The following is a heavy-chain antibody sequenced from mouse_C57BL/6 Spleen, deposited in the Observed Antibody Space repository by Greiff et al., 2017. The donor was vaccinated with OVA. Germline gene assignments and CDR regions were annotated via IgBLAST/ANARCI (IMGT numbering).Heavy chain of an antibody. Sequence: QVHVKQSGAELVRPGASVTLSCKASGYTFTDYEMHWVKQTPVHGLEWIGAIDPETGGTAYNQKFKGKAILTADKSSSTAYMELARLTSEDSAVYYCARWKKYYGSSYGYFDVWGTGTTVTVSS. CDR2: IDPETGGT. V-gene: IGHV1-15*01. CDR1: GYTFTDYE. CDR3: ARWKKYYGSSYGYFDV. D-gene: IGHD1-1*01. J-gene: IGHJ1*03.